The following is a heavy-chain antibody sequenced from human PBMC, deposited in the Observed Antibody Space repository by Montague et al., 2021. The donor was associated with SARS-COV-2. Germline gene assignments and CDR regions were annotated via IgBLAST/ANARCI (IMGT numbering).Heavy chain of an antibody. J-gene: IGHJ3*02. CDR1: RDSIGSHNYF. CDR3: AKDGDALAWGTFDI. D-gene: IGHD3-10*01. Sequence: SETLSLTCTVSRDSIGSHNYFWAWIRQPPGKGLEWIGSVDYSGLTFYNPSLESRVTISVDTSKKQFSLKVNSVTAADTAVYYCAKDGDALAWGTFDIWGQGTMVTVSS. CDR2: VDYSGLT. V-gene: IGHV4-39*07.